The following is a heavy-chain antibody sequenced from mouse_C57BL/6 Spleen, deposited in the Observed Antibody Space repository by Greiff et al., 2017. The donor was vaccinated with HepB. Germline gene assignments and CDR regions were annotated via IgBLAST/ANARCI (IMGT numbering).Heavy chain of an antibody. CDR2: ISSGSSTI. CDR1: GFTFSDYG. V-gene: IGHV5-17*01. Sequence: EVKLVESGGGLVKPGGSLKLSCAASGFTFSDYGMHWVRQAPEKGLEWVAYISSGSSTIYYADRVKGRFTISRDNAKNTLFLQMTSLRSEDTAMYYCARRITTVVATDYYAMDYWGQGTSVTVSS. CDR3: ARRITTVVATDYYAMDY. J-gene: IGHJ4*01. D-gene: IGHD1-1*01.